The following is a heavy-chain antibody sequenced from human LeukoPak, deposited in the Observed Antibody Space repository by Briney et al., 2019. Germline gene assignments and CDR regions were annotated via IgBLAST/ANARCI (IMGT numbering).Heavy chain of an antibody. CDR1: GGSINSFY. CDR3: ARARDGHINNWFDP. Sequence: SETLSLTCTVSGGSINSFYWSWIWQPPGKGLEWIGYIYYSGSTEYNPSLKSRVTISVDTSKNQFSLKMSSVTAADTAVYYCARARDGHINNWFDPWGQGTLVTVSS. CDR2: IYYSGST. J-gene: IGHJ5*02. D-gene: IGHD5-24*01. V-gene: IGHV4-59*01.